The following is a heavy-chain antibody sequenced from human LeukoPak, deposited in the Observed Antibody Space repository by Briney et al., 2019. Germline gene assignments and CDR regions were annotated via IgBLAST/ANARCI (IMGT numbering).Heavy chain of an antibody. CDR3: AKPPPPYSGDYQA. V-gene: IGHV3-23*01. CDR1: GFTFRSYA. J-gene: IGHJ5*02. Sequence: PGGSLRLSCAASGFTFRSYAMSWVRQAPGKGLEWVSAIGGSGDSTYYADSVKGRFTISRDNSKNTLYLQMNSLRAEDTAVYYCAKPPPPYSGDYQAWGQGTLVTVSS. D-gene: IGHD1-26*01. CDR2: IGGSGDST.